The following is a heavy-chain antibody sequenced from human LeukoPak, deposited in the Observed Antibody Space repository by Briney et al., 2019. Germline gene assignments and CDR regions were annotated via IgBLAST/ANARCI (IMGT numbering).Heavy chain of an antibody. J-gene: IGHJ4*02. V-gene: IGHV4-59*12. Sequence: SETLSLTCTVSGGSIGSNYWSWLRQPPGKGLEWIGYIYYSGSTNYNPSLRSRVTISVDTSMKQFSMKLRSVTAADTALYYCARDRGGVNFDYWGQGILVTVSS. D-gene: IGHD2-8*02. CDR2: IYYSGST. CDR3: ARDRGGVNFDY. CDR1: GGSIGSNY.